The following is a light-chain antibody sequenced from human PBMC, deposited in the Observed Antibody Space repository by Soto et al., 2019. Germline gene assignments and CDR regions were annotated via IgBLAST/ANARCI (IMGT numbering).Light chain of an antibody. CDR3: CTAVT. V-gene: IGKV3-20*01. CDR2: GAS. Sequence: VLVQSPGTLALSPGERATVSCRASQSVNSDSLVWYQQKPGQPPRLLIYGASTRAFGVPDRVSGSGSGTDFALGISRVDPEDFAIYYCCTAVTVGQGTGLEVK. J-gene: IGKJ5*01. CDR1: QSVNSDS.